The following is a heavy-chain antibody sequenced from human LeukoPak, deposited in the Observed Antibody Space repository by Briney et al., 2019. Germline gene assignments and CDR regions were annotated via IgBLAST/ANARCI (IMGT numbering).Heavy chain of an antibody. J-gene: IGHJ4*02. V-gene: IGHV3-23*01. Sequence: GGSLRLSCAVSGFTFGSYAMGWVRQAPGKGLEWVSAISGSGTGTYYADSVKGRFTISRDNSKNTLYLHMNSLRAEDTAVYYCAKVATWTYFDYWGQGTLVTVSS. CDR3: AKVATWTYFDY. CDR2: ISGSGTGT. CDR1: GFTFGSYA. D-gene: IGHD3/OR15-3a*01.